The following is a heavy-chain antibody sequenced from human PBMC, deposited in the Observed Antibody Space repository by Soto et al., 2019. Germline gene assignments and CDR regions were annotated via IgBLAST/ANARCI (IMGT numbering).Heavy chain of an antibody. V-gene: IGHV3-21*01. CDR3: ARDLSPLGYCSGGSCSSDAFDI. Sequence: GGSLRLSCAASGFTFSSYSMNWVRQAPGKGLEWVSSISSSSSYIYYADSVKGRFTISRDNAKNSLYLQMNSLRAEDTAVYYCARDLSPLGYCSGGSCSSDAFDIWGQGTMVTVSS. CDR1: GFTFSSYS. J-gene: IGHJ3*02. CDR2: ISSSSSYI. D-gene: IGHD2-15*01.